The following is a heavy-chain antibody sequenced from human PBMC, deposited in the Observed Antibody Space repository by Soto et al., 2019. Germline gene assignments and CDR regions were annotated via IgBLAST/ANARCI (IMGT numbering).Heavy chain of an antibody. D-gene: IGHD2-8*01. Sequence: ASVKVSCTASGYTFTRYGISWVRQAPGQGLEWMGWISGYNGDANYAQSFQGRVSMTIDTSTTTAYMELRTLTPDDTAVYYCAKNGQPPYYYYGLDVWGQGTTVTVSS. J-gene: IGHJ6*02. V-gene: IGHV1-18*01. CDR3: AKNGQPPYYYYGLDV. CDR1: GYTFTRYG. CDR2: ISGYNGDA.